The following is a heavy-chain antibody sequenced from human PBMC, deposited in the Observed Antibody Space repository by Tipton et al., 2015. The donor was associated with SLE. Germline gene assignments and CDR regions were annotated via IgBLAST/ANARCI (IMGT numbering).Heavy chain of an antibody. CDR1: GFSFSSYA. V-gene: IGHV3-7*03. CDR3: ARVMEERGDNTD. J-gene: IGHJ4*02. Sequence: SLRLSCAASGFSFSSYAMSWVRQAPGKGLEWVANINHDGSEKFYVDSVKGRFTISRDNTKNSVYLQMNSLRAEDTAVYYCARVMEERGDNTDWGQGTLVSVSS. CDR2: INHDGSEK. D-gene: IGHD2-21*01.